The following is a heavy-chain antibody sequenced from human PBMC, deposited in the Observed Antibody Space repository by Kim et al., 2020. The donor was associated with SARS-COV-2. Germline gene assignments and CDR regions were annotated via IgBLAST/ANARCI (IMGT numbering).Heavy chain of an antibody. Sequence: ASVKVSCKASGYTFTSYDINWVRQATGQGLEWMGWMNPNCGKTGYAQKFQGRVTMTRNNSISTAYMELSSLRSEDTAVYYCARVSARDFWSGYYTPRGYYYYYYGMDVWGQGTTVTVSS. D-gene: IGHD3-3*01. CDR3: ARVSARDFWSGYYTPRGYYYYYYGMDV. V-gene: IGHV1-8*01. J-gene: IGHJ6*02. CDR2: MNPNCGKT. CDR1: GYTFTSYD.